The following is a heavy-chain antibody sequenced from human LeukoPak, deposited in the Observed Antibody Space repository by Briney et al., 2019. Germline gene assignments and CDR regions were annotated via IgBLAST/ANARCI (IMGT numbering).Heavy chain of an antibody. J-gene: IGHJ4*02. Sequence: GSLRLSCAASGFTFSSYAMSWVRPAPGKGLGWVSSIGGGGGGTSYADSVKGRSTISRDNSKNTLYLQMNSLRVEDTAVYYCARVGMGALTGYNDYWGQGTLVTVSA. D-gene: IGHD3-9*01. V-gene: IGHV3-23*01. CDR2: IGGGGGGT. CDR3: ARVGMGALTGYNDY. CDR1: GFTFSSYA.